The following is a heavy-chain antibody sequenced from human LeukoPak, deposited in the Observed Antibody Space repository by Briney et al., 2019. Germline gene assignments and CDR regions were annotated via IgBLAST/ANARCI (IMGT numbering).Heavy chain of an antibody. CDR1: GGSISSYY. V-gene: IGHV4-4*07. J-gene: IGHJ6*03. Sequence: PSETLSLTCTVSGGSISSYYWSWIRQPAGKGLEWIGRIYTSGSTNYNPSLKSRVTMSVDTSKNQFSLKLSSVTAADTAVYYCARDRPLYYYYYYMDVWGKGTTATVSS. CDR2: IYTSGST. CDR3: ARDRPLYYYYYYMDV.